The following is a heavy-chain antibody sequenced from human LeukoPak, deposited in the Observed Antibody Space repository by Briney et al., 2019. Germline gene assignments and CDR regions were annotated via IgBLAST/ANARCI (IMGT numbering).Heavy chain of an antibody. D-gene: IGHD3-9*01. CDR3: ARVGYDILTGYYRYGMDV. CDR1: GYTFTSYA. V-gene: IGHV1-3*01. J-gene: IGHJ6*04. Sequence: GASVKVSCKASGYTFTSYAMHCVRQAPGQRLEWMGWINAGNGNTKYSQKFQGRVTITRDTSASTAYMELSSLRSEDTAVYYCARVGYDILTGYYRYGMDVWGKGTTVTVSS. CDR2: INAGNGNT.